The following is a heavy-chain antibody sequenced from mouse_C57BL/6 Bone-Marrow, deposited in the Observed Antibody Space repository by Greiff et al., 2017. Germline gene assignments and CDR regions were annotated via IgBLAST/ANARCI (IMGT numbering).Heavy chain of an antibody. CDR3: ARGGSSYDPYCYFDV. V-gene: IGHV1-42*01. J-gene: IGHJ1*03. CDR1: GYSFTGYY. D-gene: IGHD1-1*01. CDR2: INPSTGGT. Sequence: VQLQQSGPELVKPGASVKISCKASGYSFTGYYMNWVKQSPEKSLEWIGEINPSTGGTTYNQKFKAKATLTVDKSSSTAYMQLKSLTAEDSAVYYCARGGSSYDPYCYFDVWGTGTTVTVSS.